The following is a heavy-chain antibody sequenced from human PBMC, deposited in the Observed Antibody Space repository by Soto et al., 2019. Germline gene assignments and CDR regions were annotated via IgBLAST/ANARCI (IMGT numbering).Heavy chain of an antibody. V-gene: IGHV1-69*01. CDR2: IKPAIGSA. J-gene: IGHJ4*02. Sequence: KESGSSVKVSCKASGDIFTTYAINWVRQAPGQGLVWMGGIKPAIGSANYAPTFQGRLTITADDLTATAYMDLTSLTSEDTAVYYCARGLLVGHGTVDYWGQGTLVTVSS. CDR1: GDIFTTYA. CDR3: ARGLLVGHGTVDY. D-gene: IGHD1-26*01.